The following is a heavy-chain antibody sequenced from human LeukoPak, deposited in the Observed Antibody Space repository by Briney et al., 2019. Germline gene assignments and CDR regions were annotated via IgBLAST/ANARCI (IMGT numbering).Heavy chain of an antibody. D-gene: IGHD5-18*01. J-gene: IGHJ5*02. CDR3: ARPGGYSYTFDP. CDR2: MNPNSGNT. Sequence: ASVKVSCKASGYTFTSYDINWVRQATGQGLEWMGWMNPNSGNTDYAQKFQGRVTMTRNTSISTAYMELSSLRSEDTAVYYCARPGGYSYTFDPWGQGTLVTVSS. V-gene: IGHV1-8*01. CDR1: GYTFTSYD.